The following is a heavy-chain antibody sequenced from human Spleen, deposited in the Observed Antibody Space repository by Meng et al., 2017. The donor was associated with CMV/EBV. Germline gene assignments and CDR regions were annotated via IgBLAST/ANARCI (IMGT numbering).Heavy chain of an antibody. J-gene: IGHJ4*02. CDR2: IYWDDDK. CDR3: AHRDYCSGGTCTFDY. D-gene: IGHD2-15*01. Sequence: QITLKESGPTLVKPTQTLTLTCTFPGFSLSTSGMGVGWIRQPPGKALEWLALIYWDDDKRYSPSLKSRLIITKDTSKNQVVLTMTNMDPVDTATYYCAHRDYCSGGTCTFDYWGQGTLVTVSS. CDR1: GFSLSTSGMG. V-gene: IGHV2-5*02.